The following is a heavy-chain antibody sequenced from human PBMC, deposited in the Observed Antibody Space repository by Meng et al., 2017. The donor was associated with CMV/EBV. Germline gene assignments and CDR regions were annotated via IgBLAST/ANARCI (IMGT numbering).Heavy chain of an antibody. V-gene: IGHV4-39*07. Sequence: SETLSLTCTVSGGSISSSSYYWGWIRQPPGKGLEWIGSIYYSGSTYYNPSLKSRVTISVDTSKNQFSLKLSSVTAADTAVYYCAREESAKFNFDYWGQGTLVTVSS. CDR3: AREESAKFNFDY. J-gene: IGHJ4*02. CDR2: IYYSGST. D-gene: IGHD3-10*01. CDR1: GGSISSSSYY.